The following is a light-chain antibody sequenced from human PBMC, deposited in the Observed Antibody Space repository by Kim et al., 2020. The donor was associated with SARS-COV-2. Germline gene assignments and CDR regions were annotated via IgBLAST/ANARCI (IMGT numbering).Light chain of an antibody. CDR2: GAS. CDR3: QQYDSWPPDT. J-gene: IGKJ2*01. Sequence: VSPGESATLSCRASQSVRSNLAWYQQKPGQAPRLLIYGASTRATGIPVRFSGSGSGTEFTLTISSLQSEDFAVYYCQQYDSWPPDTFGQGTKLEI. V-gene: IGKV3-15*01. CDR1: QSVRSN.